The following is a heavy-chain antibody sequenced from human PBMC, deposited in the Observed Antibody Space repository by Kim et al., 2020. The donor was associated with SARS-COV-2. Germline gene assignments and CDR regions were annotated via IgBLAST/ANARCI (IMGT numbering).Heavy chain of an antibody. V-gene: IGHV4-59*09. D-gene: IGHD6-13*01. J-gene: IGHJ1*01. CDR3: ARGDSSSWYRDFQH. Sequence: NPALRRRVNRSVDTSKNQFSLKLSSVTAADTAVYYCARGDSSSWYRDFQHWGQGTLVTVSS.